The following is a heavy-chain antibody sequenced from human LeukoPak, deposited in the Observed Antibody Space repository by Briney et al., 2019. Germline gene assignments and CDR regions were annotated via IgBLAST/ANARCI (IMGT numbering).Heavy chain of an antibody. CDR3: ARGWNVVVPAAGAYYYGMDV. J-gene: IGHJ6*04. Sequence: PSETLSLTCAVYGGSFSGYYWSWLRQPPGKGLEWIGEINHSGSTNYNPSHKSRVTISVDTSKNQFSLKLSSVTAADTAVYYCARGWNVVVPAAGAYYYGMDVWGKGTTVTVSS. CDR2: INHSGST. D-gene: IGHD2-2*01. V-gene: IGHV4-34*01. CDR1: GGSFSGYY.